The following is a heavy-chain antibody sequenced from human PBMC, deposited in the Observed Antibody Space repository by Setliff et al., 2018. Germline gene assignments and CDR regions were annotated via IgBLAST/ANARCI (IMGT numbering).Heavy chain of an antibody. CDR3: ARHLTYYYESDGYHYDSRSYYYIHV. D-gene: IGHD3-22*01. V-gene: IGHV4-61*09. CDR2: IDPSGNT. J-gene: IGHJ6*03. Sequence: SETLSLTCTVSGDSITSATNYWSWLRQPAGKGLEWIGHIDPSGNTNYNPSLKSRVTISLDTSKNQFSLNLTSVTAADTAVYYCARHLTYYYESDGYHYDSRSYYYIHVWGKGTTVTVSS. CDR1: GDSITSATNY.